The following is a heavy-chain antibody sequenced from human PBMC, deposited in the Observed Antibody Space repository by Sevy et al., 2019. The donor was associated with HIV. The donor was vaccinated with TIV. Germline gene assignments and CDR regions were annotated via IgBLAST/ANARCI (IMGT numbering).Heavy chain of an antibody. CDR2: ISSHGSTL. V-gene: IGHV3-48*02. CDR3: AKDDSSGQYLSYFDP. CDR1: GFTFSRYS. D-gene: IGHD3-22*01. Sequence: GGSLRLSCAASGFTFSRYSMNWVRQAPGKGLEWVSYISSHGSTLYYADSVKGRCTISRDNAVNSLYLQMNSLRDEDTAVYYCAKDDSSGQYLSYFDPWGPGTLVTVSS. J-gene: IGHJ5*02.